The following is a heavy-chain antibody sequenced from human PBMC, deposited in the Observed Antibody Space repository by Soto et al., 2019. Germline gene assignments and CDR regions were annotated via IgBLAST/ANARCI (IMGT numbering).Heavy chain of an antibody. D-gene: IGHD4-17*01. Sequence: QVQLVQSGAEVKKPGASVKVSCKASGYTFNNYGISWVRQARGQGLEWMGWISGYNGDTDYAHNFKGRLTMTTDTSTSTAYMELRSLTSDDTAVFFCARDSENFGVCPYFFDHWGQGTLITVSS. J-gene: IGHJ4*02. V-gene: IGHV1-18*01. CDR3: ARDSENFGVCPYFFDH. CDR1: GYTFNNYG. CDR2: ISGYNGDT.